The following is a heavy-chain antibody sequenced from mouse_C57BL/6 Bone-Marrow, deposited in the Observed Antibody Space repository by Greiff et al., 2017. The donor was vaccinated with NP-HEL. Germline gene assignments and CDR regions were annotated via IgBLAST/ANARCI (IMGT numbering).Heavy chain of an antibody. CDR1: GFTIKDYY. CDR3: TTFYYGSSYVGKY. CDR2: IDPEDGDT. D-gene: IGHD1-1*01. Sequence: VQLQQSGAELVRPGASVKLSCTASGFTIKDYYMHWVKQRPEQGLEWIGRIDPEDGDTEYAPKFQGKATMTADTSSNTAYLQLSSLTSEDTAVYYCTTFYYGSSYVGKYWGQGTTLTVSS. V-gene: IGHV14-1*01. J-gene: IGHJ2*01.